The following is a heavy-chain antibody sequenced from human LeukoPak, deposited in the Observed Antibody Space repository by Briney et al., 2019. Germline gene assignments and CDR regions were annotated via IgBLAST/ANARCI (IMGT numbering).Heavy chain of an antibody. J-gene: IGHJ4*02. CDR2: INHSGST. V-gene: IGHV4-34*01. Sequence: SETLSLPCAVYGGSFSGYYWSWIRQPPGKGLEWIGEINHSGSTNYNPSLKSRVTISVDTSKNQFSLKLSSVTAADTAVYYCARWEGGRYYDFGYWGQGPRLTVSS. CDR1: GGSFSGYY. D-gene: IGHD1-26*01. CDR3: ARWEGGRYYDFGY.